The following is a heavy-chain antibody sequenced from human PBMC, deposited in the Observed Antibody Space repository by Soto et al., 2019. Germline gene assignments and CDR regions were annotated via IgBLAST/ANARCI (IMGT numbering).Heavy chain of an antibody. D-gene: IGHD3-22*01. CDR3: ATDSSYYYDSRAYYSNWFDP. Sequence: PSETLSLTCTVSGGSISGSSDYWGWIRQPPGKGLEWIGSIFYSGSTYYNPSLKSRVTLSVDMSKNKFSLKLTSVTATDTSVYYCATDSSYYYDSRAYYSNWFDPWGQGMLVTVSS. CDR1: GGSISGSSDY. CDR2: IFYSGST. J-gene: IGHJ5*02. V-gene: IGHV4-39*01.